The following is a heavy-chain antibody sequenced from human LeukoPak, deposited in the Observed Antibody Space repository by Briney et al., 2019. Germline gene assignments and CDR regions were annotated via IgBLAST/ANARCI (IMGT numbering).Heavy chain of an antibody. CDR2: IYTSGST. V-gene: IGHV4-4*07. CDR3: ARGYSSGVIDY. CDR1: GGSISSYY. D-gene: IGHD6-19*01. J-gene: IGHJ4*02. Sequence: PSETLSLTCTVSGGSISSYYWSWTRKPAGKGLEWIGRIYTSGSTNYNPSLKSRVTMSVDTSKNQFSLKLSSVTAADTAVYYCARGYSSGVIDYWGQGTLVTVSS.